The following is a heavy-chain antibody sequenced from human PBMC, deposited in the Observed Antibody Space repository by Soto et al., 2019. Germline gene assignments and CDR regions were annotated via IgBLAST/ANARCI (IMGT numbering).Heavy chain of an antibody. D-gene: IGHD3-3*01. Sequence: QVQLVESGGGVVQPGRSLRLSCVASGFSFSDYGMHWVRQAPGKGLEWVATIWYDGSHEYYADSVKGRFSVSRDNSKNALYLQMNSLRAEDTAVYFCARGTGHYDVSWGYFHYWGQGTPVTVSS. J-gene: IGHJ4*02. CDR1: GFSFSDYG. V-gene: IGHV3-33*01. CDR2: IWYDGSHE. CDR3: ARGTGHYDVSWGYFHY.